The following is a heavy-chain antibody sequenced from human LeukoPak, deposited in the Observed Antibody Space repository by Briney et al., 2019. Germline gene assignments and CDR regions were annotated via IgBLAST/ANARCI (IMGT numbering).Heavy chain of an antibody. CDR1: GFTFSDYY. Sequence: PGGSLRLSCAASGFTFSDYYMSWIRQAPGKGLEWVSYISSSGSTIYYADSVKGRFTISRDNAKNSLYLQMNSLRAEDTAVYYCARVCCPNSSSWYRWFDPWGQGTLVTVSS. J-gene: IGHJ5*02. CDR2: ISSSGSTI. CDR3: ARVCCPNSSSWYRWFDP. D-gene: IGHD6-13*01. V-gene: IGHV3-11*01.